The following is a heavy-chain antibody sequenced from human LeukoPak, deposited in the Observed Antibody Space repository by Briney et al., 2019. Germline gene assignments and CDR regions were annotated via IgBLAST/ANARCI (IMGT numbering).Heavy chain of an antibody. CDR3: ARGGLAVAGKTLFHFDK. CDR1: GYIFVDYY. CDR2: INPNGGAP. J-gene: IGHJ4*02. Sequence: VASVKVSCKASGYIFVDYYIHWVRQAPGQGLEYMGWINPNGGAPNYAQRFKGRVTLTKDTSINTVYMEMTGLTSDDTAVFYCARGGLAVAGKTLFHFDKWGQGTLVTVSS. D-gene: IGHD6-19*01. V-gene: IGHV1-2*02.